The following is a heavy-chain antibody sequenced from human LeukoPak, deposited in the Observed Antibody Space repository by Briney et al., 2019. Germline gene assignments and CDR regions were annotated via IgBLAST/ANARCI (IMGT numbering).Heavy chain of an antibody. CDR2: ISINGGDT. Sequence: GGSLRLSRAASGFTFSSYAMHWVRQAPGKGLEYVSAISINGGDTYYAGSVEGRFTISRDNSKNTLYLQMGNLRAEDMAVYYCARVFPGGSCFDYWGQGTLVTVSS. V-gene: IGHV3-64*02. J-gene: IGHJ4*02. D-gene: IGHD2-15*01. CDR3: ARVFPGGSCFDY. CDR1: GFTFSSYA.